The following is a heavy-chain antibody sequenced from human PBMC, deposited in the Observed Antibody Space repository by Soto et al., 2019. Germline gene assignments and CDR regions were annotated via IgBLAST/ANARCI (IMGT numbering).Heavy chain of an antibody. J-gene: IGHJ4*02. CDR2: ISVAGTA. Sequence: SETLSLTCTISGDSSSSQSSSWGWIRQSPGKGLEWIASISVAGTARSNPSLRDRVTLSIDTSQSHLSLRLTSVTAADTGLYFCARHLMHPDYFDYWGQGTLVTVSS. V-gene: IGHV4-39*01. CDR1: GDSSSSQSSS. CDR3: ARHLMHPDYFDY.